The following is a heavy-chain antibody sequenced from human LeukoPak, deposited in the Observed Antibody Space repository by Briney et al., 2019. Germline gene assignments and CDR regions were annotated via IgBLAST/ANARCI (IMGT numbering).Heavy chain of an antibody. V-gene: IGHV3-20*04. CDR2: INWNGGST. D-gene: IGHD3-3*01. CDR3: ARDFWGAYRVDYFDC. Sequence: PGGSLRLSCAASGFTFDDYGMSWVRQAPGKGLEWVSGINWNGGSTGYADSVKGRFTISRDNAKNSLYLQMNSLRAEDTAVYYCARDFWGAYRVDYFDCWGQGTLVTVSS. CDR1: GFTFDDYG. J-gene: IGHJ4*02.